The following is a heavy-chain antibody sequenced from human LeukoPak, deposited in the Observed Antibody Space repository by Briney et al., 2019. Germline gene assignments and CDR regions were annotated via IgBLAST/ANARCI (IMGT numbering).Heavy chain of an antibody. CDR1: GYTFTSYG. J-gene: IGHJ4*02. CDR3: ARDRMVHYGSGPPGGY. D-gene: IGHD3-10*01. CDR2: ISAYNGNT. V-gene: IGHV1-18*01. Sequence: ASVKVSCKASGYTFTSYGISWVRQAPGQGLEWMGWISAYNGNTNYAQKLQGRVTMTTDTSTSTAYMELRSLRSDDTAVYYCARDRMVHYGSGPPGGYWGQGTLVTVSS.